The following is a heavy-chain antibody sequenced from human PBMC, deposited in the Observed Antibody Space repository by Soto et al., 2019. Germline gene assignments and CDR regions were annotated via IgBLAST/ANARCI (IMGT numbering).Heavy chain of an antibody. CDR3: AKEDAYYDFWSGSNKETEYLDY. Sequence: GGSLRLSCAASGFTFSSYAMSWVRQAPGKGLEWVSAISGSGGSTYYADSVKGRFTISRDNSKNTLYLQMNSLRAEDTAVYYCAKEDAYYDFWSGSNKETEYLDYWGQGTLVTVSS. CDR1: GFTFSSYA. V-gene: IGHV3-23*01. J-gene: IGHJ4*02. CDR2: ISGSGGST. D-gene: IGHD3-3*01.